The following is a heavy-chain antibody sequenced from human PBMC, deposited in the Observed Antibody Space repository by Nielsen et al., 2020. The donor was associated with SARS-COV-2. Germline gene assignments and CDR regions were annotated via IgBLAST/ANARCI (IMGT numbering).Heavy chain of an antibody. CDR3: ARGGRITFGGADDAFDI. V-gene: IGHV4-30-2*01. Sequence: SETLSLTCAVSGGSISSGGYSWSWIRQPPGKGLEWIGYIYHSGRTYYNPSLKSRVTISVDRSKNQFSLKLSSVTAADTAVYYYARGGRITFGGADDAFDIWGQGTRVTVSS. D-gene: IGHD3-16*01. J-gene: IGHJ3*02. CDR2: IYHSGRT. CDR1: GGSISSGGYS.